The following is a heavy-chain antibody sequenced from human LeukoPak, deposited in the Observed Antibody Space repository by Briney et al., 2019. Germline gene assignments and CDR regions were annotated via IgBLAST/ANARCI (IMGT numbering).Heavy chain of an antibody. CDR1: GFTFSSYA. CDR2: ISGSGGST. Sequence: GGSPRLSCAASGFTFSSYAMSWVRQAPGKGLEWISAISGSGGSTYYADSVKGRFTTSRDNSKNALYLQMNSLRAEDTAVYYCARDRGGGPFDYWGQGTLVTVSS. V-gene: IGHV3-23*01. J-gene: IGHJ4*02. CDR3: ARDRGGGPFDY. D-gene: IGHD3-10*01.